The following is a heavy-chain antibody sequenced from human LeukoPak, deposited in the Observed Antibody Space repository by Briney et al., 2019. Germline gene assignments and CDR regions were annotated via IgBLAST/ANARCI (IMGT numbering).Heavy chain of an antibody. V-gene: IGHV4-59*08. J-gene: IGHJ4*02. Sequence: SETLSLTCTVSGGSISSYYWSWIRQPPGKGLEWIGYIYYSGSTNYNPSLKSRVTISVDTSKNQFSLKLSSVTAADTAVYYCARRTVAGGFGYWGQGTLVTVSS. CDR2: IYYSGST. D-gene: IGHD6-19*01. CDR3: ARRTVAGGFGY. CDR1: GGSISSYY.